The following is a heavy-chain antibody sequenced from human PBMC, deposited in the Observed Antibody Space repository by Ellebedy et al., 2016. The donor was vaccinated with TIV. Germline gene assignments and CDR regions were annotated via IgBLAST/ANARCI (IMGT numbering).Heavy chain of an antibody. CDR2: IYAGGTT. CDR3: AVGRPNYGDFPS. V-gene: IGHV3-53*01. J-gene: IGHJ5*02. Sequence: GESLKISXVVSGFTVSSNYMSWVRQAPGRGLEWVSVIYAGGTTDYVASVKGRFSISRDTSKNTLFLQMNSLRADDTAIYYCAVGRPNYGDFPSWGQGTLVTVSS. CDR1: GFTVSSNY. D-gene: IGHD4-17*01.